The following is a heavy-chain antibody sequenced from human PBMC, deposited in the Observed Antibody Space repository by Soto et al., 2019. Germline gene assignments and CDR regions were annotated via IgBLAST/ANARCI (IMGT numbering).Heavy chain of an antibody. CDR2: ISYDGSNK. D-gene: IGHD5-12*01. Sequence: GGSLRLSCAASGFTFSSYAMHWVRQAPGKGLEWVAVISYDGSNKYYADSVKGRFTISRDNSKNTLYLQMNSLRAEYTAVYYCAREMATITGAFDIWGQGTMVTVSS. J-gene: IGHJ3*02. CDR1: GFTFSSYA. V-gene: IGHV3-30*04. CDR3: AREMATITGAFDI.